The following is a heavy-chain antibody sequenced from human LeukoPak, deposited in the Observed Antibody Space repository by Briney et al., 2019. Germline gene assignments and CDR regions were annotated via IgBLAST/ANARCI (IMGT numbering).Heavy chain of an antibody. CDR2: INHSGST. J-gene: IGHJ4*02. V-gene: IGHV4-34*01. CDR3: ATEKSSWSFPYYFNN. CDR1: GGSFSGYY. D-gene: IGHD6-13*01. Sequence: SETLSLTCAVYGGSFSGYYWSWIRQPPGKGLEWIGEINHSGSTNYNPSLKSRVTISVDTSKNQFSLKLSSVTAADTAVYYCATEKSSWSFPYYFNNWGKETLVTASS.